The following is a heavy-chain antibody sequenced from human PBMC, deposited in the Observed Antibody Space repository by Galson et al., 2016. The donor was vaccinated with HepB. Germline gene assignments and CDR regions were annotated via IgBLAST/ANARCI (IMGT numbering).Heavy chain of an antibody. CDR1: GGSFTGYY. V-gene: IGHV4-34*01. CDR2: VNHAGTT. CDR3: ARLTAGAFDV. D-gene: IGHD2-21*02. J-gene: IGHJ3*01. Sequence: LSLTCGLSGGSFTGYYWSWIRQPPGKGLEWVGEVNHAGTTNYNPSLKSRATISGDMSTSQFALNLASVTAADTAVYYCARLTAGAFDVWGQGMMVIVS.